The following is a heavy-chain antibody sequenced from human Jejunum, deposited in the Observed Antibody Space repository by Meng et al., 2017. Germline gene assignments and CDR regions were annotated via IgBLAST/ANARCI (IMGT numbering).Heavy chain of an antibody. CDR2: VNQDGSES. Sequence: GESLKISCEASGFTFSTFWMTWVRQAPGKGLEWVANVNQDGSESYYVDSVKGRFTISRDNAKNSLYLQMSSLRAEDTAVYYGGRGSRGDYWGQGTLVTVSS. J-gene: IGHJ4*02. CDR1: GFTFSTFW. D-gene: IGHD3-10*01. CDR3: GRGSRGDY. V-gene: IGHV3-7*01.